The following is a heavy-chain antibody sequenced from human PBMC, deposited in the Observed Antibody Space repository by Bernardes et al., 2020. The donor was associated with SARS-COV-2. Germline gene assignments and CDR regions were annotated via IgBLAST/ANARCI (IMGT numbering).Heavy chain of an antibody. D-gene: IGHD3-3*01. Sequence: SDPLSLTCAVYGGAFMGYSWTWIRQPPGKGLEWIGEINRSGNTNYNPSLKSRVTISVDTSKNQFSLRLYSVTGADTAVYYCARGSLQFLFTQRYFFDHWGQGTLVTVSS. CDR3: ARGSLQFLFTQRYFFDH. CDR2: INRSGNT. CDR1: GGAFMGYS. J-gene: IGHJ4*02. V-gene: IGHV4-34*01.